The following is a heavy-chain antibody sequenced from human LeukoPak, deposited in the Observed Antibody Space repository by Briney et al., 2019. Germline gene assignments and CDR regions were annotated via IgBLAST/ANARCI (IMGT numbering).Heavy chain of an antibody. Sequence: ASVKVSCKASGYTFTGYYMHWVRQAPGQGLEWMGRINPNSGGTNYAQKFQGRVTMTRDTSISIAYMELSRLRSDDTAVYYCAASIAVAGLDYWGQGTLVTVSS. V-gene: IGHV1-2*06. CDR2: INPNSGGT. J-gene: IGHJ4*02. CDR1: GYTFTGYY. D-gene: IGHD6-19*01. CDR3: AASIAVAGLDY.